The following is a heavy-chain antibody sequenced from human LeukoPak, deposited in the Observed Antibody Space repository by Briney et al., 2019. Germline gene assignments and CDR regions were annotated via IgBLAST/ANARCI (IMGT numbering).Heavy chain of an antibody. J-gene: IGHJ4*02. Sequence: GGSLRLSCAASGFTVSSNYLSWVRQAPGKGLEWVANIKPDGSDKYYVDSVKSRFTISRDNANKSLSLQMSSLRAEDTAVYYCARALYNVGWYPDYFDYWGQGTLVTVSS. V-gene: IGHV3-7*01. CDR3: ARALYNVGWYPDYFDY. CDR1: GFTVSSNY. CDR2: IKPDGSDK. D-gene: IGHD6-19*01.